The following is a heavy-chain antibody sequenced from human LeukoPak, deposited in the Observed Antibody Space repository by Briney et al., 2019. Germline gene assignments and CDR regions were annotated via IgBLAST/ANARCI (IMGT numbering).Heavy chain of an antibody. J-gene: IGHJ4*02. V-gene: IGHV3-9*01. CDR3: AKANYYDSSGYYFDY. Sequence: PGGSLRLSCAAYGFTFDDYAMHWVRQAPGKGLEWVSGISWNSGSIGYADSVKGRFTISRDNAKNSLYLQMNSLRAEDTALYYCAKANYYDSSGYYFDYWGQGTLVTVSS. CDR1: GFTFDDYA. CDR2: ISWNSGSI. D-gene: IGHD3-22*01.